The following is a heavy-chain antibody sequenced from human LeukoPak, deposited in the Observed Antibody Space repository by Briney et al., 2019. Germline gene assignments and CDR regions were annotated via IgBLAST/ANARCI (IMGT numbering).Heavy chain of an antibody. J-gene: IGHJ3*02. CDR2: ISYDGSNK. CDR1: GFTFSSYG. V-gene: IGHV3-30*03. CDR3: AREAGSSGYYYAFDI. Sequence: GGSLRLSCAASGFTFSSYGMHWVRQAPGKGLEWVAVISYDGSNKYYADSVKGRFTISRDNSKNTLYLQMNSLRAEDTAVYYCAREAGSSGYYYAFDIWGQGTMVTVSS. D-gene: IGHD3-22*01.